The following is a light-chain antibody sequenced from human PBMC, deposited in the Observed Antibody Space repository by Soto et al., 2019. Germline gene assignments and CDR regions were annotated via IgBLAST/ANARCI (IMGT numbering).Light chain of an antibody. V-gene: IGKV1-9*01. CDR3: HQLNSYPWT. CDR2: AAS. Sequence: DIQLNQSPSFLSASVGDRVTITCRASQGISSYLDWYQQKPGKAPKLLIYAASTLQSGVPSRFSGSGSGTEFTLTISSLQPEDFATYYCHQLNSYPWTFGQGTKVEI. J-gene: IGKJ1*01. CDR1: QGISSY.